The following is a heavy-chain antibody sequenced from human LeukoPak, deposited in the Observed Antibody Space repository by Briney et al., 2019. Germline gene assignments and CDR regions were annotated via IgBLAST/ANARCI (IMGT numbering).Heavy chain of an antibody. D-gene: IGHD2-15*01. J-gene: IGHJ4*02. CDR1: GFSFCTYW. CDR2: INPAGSET. CDR3: ARFGYVAAVDV. Sequence: GGSLRLSCAASGFSFCTYWMTWVRQAPGTGLEWVANINPAGSETYYVDPVKGRFSISRDNAKNLVYLQINSLRAEDTAVYHCARFGYVAAVDVWGQGTPVTVSS. V-gene: IGHV3-7*01.